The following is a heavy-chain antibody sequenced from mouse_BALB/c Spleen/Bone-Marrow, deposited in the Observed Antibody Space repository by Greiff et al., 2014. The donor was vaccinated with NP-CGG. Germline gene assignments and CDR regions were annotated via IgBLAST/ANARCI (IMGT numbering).Heavy chain of an antibody. CDR3: AREDGLWYFDV. J-gene: IGHJ1*01. CDR2: ILPGSGST. CDR1: GYTLSSYW. D-gene: IGHD1-1*01. V-gene: IGHV1-9*01. Sequence: VQLQQSGAELMKPGASVKISCKATGYTLSSYWIGWVKQRPGHGLEWIGEILPGSGSTNYNEKFKGKATFTADTSSNTAYMQLSSLTSEDSAVYYCAREDGLWYFDVWGAGTTVTVSS.